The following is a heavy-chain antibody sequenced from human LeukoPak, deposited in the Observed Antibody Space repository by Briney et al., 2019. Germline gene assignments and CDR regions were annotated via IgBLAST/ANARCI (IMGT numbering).Heavy chain of an antibody. D-gene: IGHD3-22*01. CDR3: ARTPLQTPDYYDSSGYYGEFDY. CDR2: IYPGDSDT. V-gene: IGHV5-51*01. Sequence: GESLKISCKGSGYSFTNYWIAWVRQMPGKGLEWMGVIYPGDSDTRYSPSFKGQVTISADKSSSTAYLQWSSLKASDTAMYYCARTPLQTPDYYDSSGYYGEFDYWGQGTLVTVSS. CDR1: GYSFTNYW. J-gene: IGHJ4*02.